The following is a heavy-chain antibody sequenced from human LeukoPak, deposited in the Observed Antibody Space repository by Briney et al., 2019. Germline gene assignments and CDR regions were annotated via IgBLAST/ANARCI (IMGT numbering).Heavy chain of an antibody. J-gene: IGHJ4*02. CDR1: GGSFSGDY. CDR2: VNHSGSN. V-gene: IGHV4-34*01. Sequence: PSETLSLTCAVYGGSFSGDYWSWIRLPPGKGLGWMGVVNHSGSNNYNPPLKSRVTISVDTSKNQFALKLSSVTAADTAVYYCARRPDLRFGGPDYWGQGTLVTVSS. D-gene: IGHD3-16*01. CDR3: ARRPDLRFGGPDY.